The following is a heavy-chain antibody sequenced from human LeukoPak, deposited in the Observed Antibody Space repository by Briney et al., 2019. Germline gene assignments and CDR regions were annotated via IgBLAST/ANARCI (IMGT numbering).Heavy chain of an antibody. Sequence: GGSLRLSCAASGFTFSNAWMSWVRQAPGKGLEWVGRIKSKTDGGTTDYAAPVKGRFTISRDDSKNTLYLQMNSLKTEDTAVYYCTTFHSYYDRSGYIYFDYWSQGTLVTVSS. CDR3: TTFHSYYDRSGYIYFDY. CDR2: IKSKTDGGTT. CDR1: GFTFSNAW. D-gene: IGHD3-22*01. J-gene: IGHJ4*02. V-gene: IGHV3-15*01.